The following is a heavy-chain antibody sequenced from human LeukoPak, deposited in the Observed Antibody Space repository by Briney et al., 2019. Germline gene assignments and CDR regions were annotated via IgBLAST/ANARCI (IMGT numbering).Heavy chain of an antibody. J-gene: IGHJ4*02. CDR3: ARDASGWSRDY. CDR1: GFIFSGYS. Sequence: GGSPRLSCTASGFIFSGYSMTWVRQAPGKGLEWVSLIGSTSAYTLYADSVEGRFTISRDDAKNSLYLEMSSLRVEDTAFYYCARDASGWSRDYWGQGTLVTVSS. D-gene: IGHD6-19*01. V-gene: IGHV3-21*01. CDR2: IGSTSAYT.